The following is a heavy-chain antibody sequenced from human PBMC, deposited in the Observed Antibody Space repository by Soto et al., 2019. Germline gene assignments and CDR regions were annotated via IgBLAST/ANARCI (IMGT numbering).Heavy chain of an antibody. J-gene: IGHJ5*02. Sequence: QVQLVQSGAEVKKPGASVKVSCTASGYTFKSFYMHWVRQAPGQGLEWIGMINPTDGSVSFAQKFQDRVTLTTDRPTSTVYMELSSLTREDTAVYSCARDFGRHGAVDTTGWFDPWGQGTLVTVSS. CDR2: INPTDGSV. D-gene: IGHD3-3*01. CDR1: GYTFKSFY. V-gene: IGHV1-46*02. CDR3: ARDFGRHGAVDTTGWFDP.